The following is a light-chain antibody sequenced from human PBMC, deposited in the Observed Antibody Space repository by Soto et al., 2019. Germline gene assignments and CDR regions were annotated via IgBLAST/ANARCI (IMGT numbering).Light chain of an antibody. CDR3: SSYTSSSIRV. CDR2: DVS. J-gene: IGLJ2*01. CDR1: SSDVGGYNY. V-gene: IGLV2-14*01. Sequence: QSALTQPASVSGSPGQSITISCTGTSSDVGGYNYVSWYQQHPGKAPKLMIYDVSNRPSGVSNRFSGSKSGNTASLTISGLPAEDEADYYCSSYTSSSIRVFGGGSKVTVL.